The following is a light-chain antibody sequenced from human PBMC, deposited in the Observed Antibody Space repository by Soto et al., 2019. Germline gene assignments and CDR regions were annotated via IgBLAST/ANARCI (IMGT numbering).Light chain of an antibody. CDR2: DAS. Sequence: DIQMTQSPSSLSASGAASHKITCQASQDISNYLNWYQQKPGKAPKLLIYDASNLETGVPSRFSGSGSGTDFTFTSSSLQPEDIATYYCQQYDNLPITFGQGTRLEI. V-gene: IGKV1-33*01. CDR1: QDISNY. J-gene: IGKJ5*01. CDR3: QQYDNLPIT.